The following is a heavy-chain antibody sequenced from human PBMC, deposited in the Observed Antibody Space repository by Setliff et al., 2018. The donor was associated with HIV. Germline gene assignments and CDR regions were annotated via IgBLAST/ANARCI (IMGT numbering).Heavy chain of an antibody. Sequence: GGSLRLSCAASGFTFSSYTMNWVRQAPGKGLEWVSSISSSSYYIYYADSVKGRFTISRDNSKNTLYLQMNSLRAEDTAVYYCAREGYYDSRYYFDYWGQGTLVTVSS. V-gene: IGHV3-21*01. CDR2: ISSSSYYI. D-gene: IGHD3-22*01. J-gene: IGHJ4*02. CDR3: AREGYYDSRYYFDY. CDR1: GFTFSSYT.